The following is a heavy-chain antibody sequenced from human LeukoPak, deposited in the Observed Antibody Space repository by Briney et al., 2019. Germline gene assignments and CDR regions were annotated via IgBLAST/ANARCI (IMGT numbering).Heavy chain of an antibody. J-gene: IGHJ3*02. CDR3: ARGGSYLSAFDN. D-gene: IGHD1-26*01. CDR2: IESGGSI. V-gene: IGHV3-53*01. Sequence: GPLLPSAAASGFTVSSNNMSWVRPAPGKGLERASIIESGGSILYADSVKGRFTISRDNSKNTLYLQMNSLRAEDTAVYYCARGGSYLSAFDNWGQGAMVTVSS. CDR1: GFTVSSNN.